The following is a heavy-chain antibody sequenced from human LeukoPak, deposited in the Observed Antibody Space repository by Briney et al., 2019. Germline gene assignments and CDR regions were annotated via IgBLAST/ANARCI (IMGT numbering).Heavy chain of an antibody. CDR1: GYTFTSYY. Sequence: ASVKVSCKASGYTFTSYYMHWVRQAPGQGLEWMGIINPSGGSTSYAQKFQGRVTMTRDMSTSTVYMELSSLRSEDTAVYYCASFGSEYQLLQTYYYYMDVWGKGTTVTVSS. CDR2: INPSGGST. CDR3: ASFGSEYQLLQTYYYYMDV. D-gene: IGHD2-2*01. J-gene: IGHJ6*03. V-gene: IGHV1-46*01.